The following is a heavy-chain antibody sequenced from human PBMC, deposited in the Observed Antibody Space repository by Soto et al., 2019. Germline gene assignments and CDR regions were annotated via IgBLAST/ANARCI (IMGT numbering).Heavy chain of an antibody. CDR1: GFRFSDHS. Sequence: HPGVSLRLSCVASGFRFSDHSMTWVRQSPGKGLQWIAYISSGSDNIYYAESVRGRFTVSRDNAKNALFLQMNSLRDDDTATYYCARLPKGSLVTAWGQGTRVTVSS. CDR3: ARLPKGSLVTA. J-gene: IGHJ4*02. V-gene: IGHV3-48*02. D-gene: IGHD2-21*02. CDR2: ISSGSDNI.